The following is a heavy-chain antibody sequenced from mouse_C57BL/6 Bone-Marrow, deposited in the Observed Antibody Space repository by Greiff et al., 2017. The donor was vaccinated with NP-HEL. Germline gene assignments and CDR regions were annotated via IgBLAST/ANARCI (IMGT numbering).Heavy chain of an antibody. V-gene: IGHV1-66*01. CDR1: GYSFTSYY. J-gene: IGHJ2*01. Sequence: VKLMESGPELVKPGASVKISCKASGYSFTSYYIHWVKQRPGQGLEWIGWIYPGSGNTKYNEKFKGKATLTADTSSSTAYMQLSSLTSEDSAVYYCACGKRYFDYWGQGTTLTVSS. CDR2: IYPGSGNT. CDR3: ACGKRYFDY. D-gene: IGHD1-1*02.